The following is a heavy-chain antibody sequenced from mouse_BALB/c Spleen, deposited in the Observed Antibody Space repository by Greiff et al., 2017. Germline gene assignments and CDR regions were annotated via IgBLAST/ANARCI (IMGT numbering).Heavy chain of an antibody. V-gene: IGHV8-12*01. CDR1: GFSLSTSGMG. J-gene: IGHJ4*01. CDR3: ARSGGPVAMDY. Sequence: QVQLKESGPGILQPSQTLSLTCSFSGFSLSTSGMGVSWIRQPSGKGLEWLAHIYWDDDKRYNPSLKSRLTISKDTSRNQVFLKITSVDTADTATYYCARSGGPVAMDYWGQGTSVTVSS. CDR2: IYWDDDK.